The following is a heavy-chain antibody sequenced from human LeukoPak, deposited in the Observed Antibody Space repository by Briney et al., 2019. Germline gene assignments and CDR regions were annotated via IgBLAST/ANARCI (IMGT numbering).Heavy chain of an antibody. CDR1: GGTPRSYA. V-gene: IGHV1-69*01. D-gene: IGHD4-17*01. CDR3: AIFQGTYGDNDNDY. J-gene: IGHJ4*02. CDR2: IIPMVNTP. Sequence: ASVKVSCKASGGTPRSYAINWVRLAPGKGLEWMGGIIPMVNTPKYAQKFQGRVTITADESTSTGYMEVSSLRSEDTAVYYCAIFQGTYGDNDNDYWGQGTLVTVSS.